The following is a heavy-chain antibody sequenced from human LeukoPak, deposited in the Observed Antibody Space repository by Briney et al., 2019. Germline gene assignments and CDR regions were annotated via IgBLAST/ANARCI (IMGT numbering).Heavy chain of an antibody. V-gene: IGHV4-34*01. D-gene: IGHD2-2*01. CDR1: SGSFCGYY. Sequence: SETLSLTCAVHSGSFCGYYWSWIPQPPGKGLEWIGEINHSGSTNFNPSLKSRVTISLDTSKNQFSLKVSSVTAAATAVYYCARSPCSSTSCYYYYGMDVWGQGTTVTVSS. J-gene: IGHJ6*02. CDR3: ARSPCSSTSCYYYYGMDV. CDR2: INHSGST.